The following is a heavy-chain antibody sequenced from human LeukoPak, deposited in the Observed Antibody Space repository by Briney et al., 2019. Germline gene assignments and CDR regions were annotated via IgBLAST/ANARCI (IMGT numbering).Heavy chain of an antibody. CDR1: GFIVSSNY. Sequence: GGSLRHSCAASGFIVSSNYMNWVRQAPGKGLEWVSVIYSGGHTYYTDSVKGRFTISRDISNNTLYLHMNSLRPDDTAVYYCARSTRDGYNHYHYYYMDVWGKGTTVTVSS. J-gene: IGHJ6*03. CDR3: ARSTRDGYNHYHYYYMDV. CDR2: IYSGGHT. V-gene: IGHV3-53*01. D-gene: IGHD5-24*01.